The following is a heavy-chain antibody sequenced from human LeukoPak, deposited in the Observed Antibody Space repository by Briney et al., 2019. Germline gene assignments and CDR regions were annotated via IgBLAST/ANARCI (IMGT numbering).Heavy chain of an antibody. D-gene: IGHD3-22*01. CDR2: IHPGDSDT. CDR3: ARRYDNTGYYVY. J-gene: IGHJ4*02. CDR1: GYSFNNYW. Sequence: GESLKISCKGSGYSFNNYWIGWVRQMPGEALEWMGIIHPGDSDTRYSPSFQGQVTISADKSINTAYLQWSSLKASDTAMYYCARRYDNTGYYVYWGQGTLVTVSS. V-gene: IGHV5-51*01.